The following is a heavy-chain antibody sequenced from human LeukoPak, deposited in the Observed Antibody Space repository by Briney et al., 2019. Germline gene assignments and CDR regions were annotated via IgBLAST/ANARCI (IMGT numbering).Heavy chain of an antibody. Sequence: ASVNVSCKASGYTLSDYYMHWVRQAPGQGLEWMGWINPNSGDTKYAQNLQGRVTLTSDTSINTAYMELTRLRSDDTAVYFCARVMSGGVIWAYWGQGTLVTVSS. J-gene: IGHJ4*02. CDR2: INPNSGDT. CDR3: ARVMSGGVIWAY. CDR1: GYTLSDYY. D-gene: IGHD3-16*01. V-gene: IGHV1-2*02.